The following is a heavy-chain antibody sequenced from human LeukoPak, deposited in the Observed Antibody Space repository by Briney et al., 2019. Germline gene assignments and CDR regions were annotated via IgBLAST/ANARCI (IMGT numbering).Heavy chain of an antibody. CDR3: ARTVDTAMAAFDY. V-gene: IGHV5-51*01. Sequence: GESLKISCKGSGYSFTSYWIGWVRQMPGRGLEWMGIIYPGDSDTRYSPSFQGQVTISADKSISTAYLQWSSLKASDTAMYYCARTVDTAMAAFDYWGQGTLVTVSS. J-gene: IGHJ4*02. D-gene: IGHD5-18*01. CDR1: GYSFTSYW. CDR2: IYPGDSDT.